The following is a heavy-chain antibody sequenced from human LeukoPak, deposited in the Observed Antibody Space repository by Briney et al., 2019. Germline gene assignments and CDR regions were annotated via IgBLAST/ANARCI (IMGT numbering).Heavy chain of an antibody. CDR2: IYYSGST. J-gene: IGHJ4*02. CDR3: ARASTIFGHFAY. V-gene: IGHV4-39*07. D-gene: IGHD3-3*01. CDR1: GGSISVTPYY. Sequence: SETLSLTCAISGGSISVTPYYWGWIRQPPGKGLEWIGSIYYSGSTYYNPPLKSRLTISVDTSKNQFSLKLTSVTAADTAVYYCARASTIFGHFAYWGRGTLVTVSS.